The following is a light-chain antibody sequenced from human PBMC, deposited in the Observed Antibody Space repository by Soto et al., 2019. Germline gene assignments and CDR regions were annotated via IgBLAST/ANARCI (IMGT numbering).Light chain of an antibody. CDR1: SSDIGSYNH. CDR2: EVS. V-gene: IGLV2-14*01. Sequence: QSVLTQPASVSGSPGQSITVSCTGTSSDIGSYNHVSWFQQHPGKAPKLMIYEVSNRPSGIPDRFSGSKSGNTASLTVSGLQAEDEADHYCSSYTKTNTLWVFGGGTKVTVL. CDR3: SSYTKTNTLWV. J-gene: IGLJ3*02.